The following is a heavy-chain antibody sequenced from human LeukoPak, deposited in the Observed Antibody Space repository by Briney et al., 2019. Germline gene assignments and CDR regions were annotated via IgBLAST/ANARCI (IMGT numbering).Heavy chain of an antibody. Sequence: GGSLRLSCAASGFTFSSYSMNWVRQAPGKGLEWVSSISSGSSYIFYADSMKGRFTISRDTANNSLYLQMNSLRAEDTAVYYCARGGAAARFDYWGQGTLVTVSS. CDR3: ARGGAAARFDY. J-gene: IGHJ4*02. CDR2: ISSGSSYI. D-gene: IGHD6-13*01. V-gene: IGHV3-21*01. CDR1: GFTFSSYS.